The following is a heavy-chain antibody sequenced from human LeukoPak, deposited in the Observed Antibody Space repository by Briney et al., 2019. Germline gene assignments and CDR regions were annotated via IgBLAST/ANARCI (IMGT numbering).Heavy chain of an antibody. CDR3: ARGPPVDQVGATYANYCFAMDV. V-gene: IGHV1-2*02. CDR2: INPNSGGT. J-gene: IGHJ6*04. Sequence: ASVKVSCTASGYTFTGYYMHWGRRAAGQGLEWLGWINPNSGGTTYAPNFPGRVTMTRDTSISTTYIELSRLRSDDTAVYYCARGPPVDQVGATYANYCFAMDVWGKGTTVTVSS. CDR1: GYTFTGYY. D-gene: IGHD1-26*01.